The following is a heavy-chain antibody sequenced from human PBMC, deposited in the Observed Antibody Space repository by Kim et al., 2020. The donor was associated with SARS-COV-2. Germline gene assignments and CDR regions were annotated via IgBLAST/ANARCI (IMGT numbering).Heavy chain of an antibody. D-gene: IGHD2-8*02. V-gene: IGHV3-53*04. Sequence: GGSLRLSCAASGFTVSSNDMSWVRQAPGKGLEWVSVIYSGGSKYYADYVVDRRIISRHNTKNKTHHQMNNLRTEDKAAVYCAKEKEGVGGSGGYRGQ. CDR2: IYSGGSK. CDR3: AKEKEGVGGSGGY. J-gene: IGHJ1*01. CDR1: GFTVSSND.